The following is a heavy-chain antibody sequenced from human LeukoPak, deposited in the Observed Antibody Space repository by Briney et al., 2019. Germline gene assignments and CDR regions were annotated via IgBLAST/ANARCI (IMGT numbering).Heavy chain of an antibody. J-gene: IGHJ5*02. CDR2: ICTSGST. Sequence: PSETLSLTCTVSGGSISSYYWSWIRQPAGKGLEWIGRICTSGSTNYNPSLKSRVTMSVDTSKNQFSLKLSSVTAADTAVYYCARDNCSGGSCYSLKTGRNWFDPWGQGTLVTVSS. CDR3: ARDNCSGGSCYSLKTGRNWFDP. V-gene: IGHV4-4*07. D-gene: IGHD2-15*01. CDR1: GGSISSYY.